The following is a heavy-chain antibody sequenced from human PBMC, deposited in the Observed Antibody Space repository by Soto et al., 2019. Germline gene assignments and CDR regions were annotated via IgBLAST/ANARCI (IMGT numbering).Heavy chain of an antibody. CDR2: IRSKAYGGTT. J-gene: IGHJ6*02. Sequence: GGSLRLSCTASGFTFGDYAMSWFRQAPGKGLEWVGFIRSKAYGGTTEYAASVKGRFTISRDDSKSIAYLQMNSLKTEDTAVYYCTRSDDILTGYPPYGMDVWGQGTTVTVSS. CDR1: GFTFGDYA. CDR3: TRSDDILTGYPPYGMDV. D-gene: IGHD3-9*01. V-gene: IGHV3-49*03.